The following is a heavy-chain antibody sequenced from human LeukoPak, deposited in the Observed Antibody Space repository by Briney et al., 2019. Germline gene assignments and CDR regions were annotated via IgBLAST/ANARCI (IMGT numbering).Heavy chain of an antibody. J-gene: IGHJ4*02. CDR2: IYYSGST. CDR3: ARLVSTVTTVFDY. Sequence: SETLSLTCTVSGGSISSYYWSWIRQPPGKGLEWIGYIYYSGSTNYNPSPKSRVTISVDTSKNQFSLKLSSVTAADTAVYYCARLVSTVTTVFDYWGQGTLVTVSS. CDR1: GGSISSYY. D-gene: IGHD4-17*01. V-gene: IGHV4-59*01.